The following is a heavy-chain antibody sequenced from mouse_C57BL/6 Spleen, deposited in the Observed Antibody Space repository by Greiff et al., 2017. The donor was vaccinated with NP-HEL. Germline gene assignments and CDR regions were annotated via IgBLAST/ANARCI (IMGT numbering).Heavy chain of an antibody. D-gene: IGHD1-1*01. CDR2: ISSGGSYT. Sequence: DVKLVESGGDLVKPGGSLKLSCAASGFTFSSYGMSWVRQTPDKRLEWVATISSGGSYTYYPDSVKGRFTISRDNAKNTLYLQMSSLKSEDTAMYYCARLTPYYGSSSFAYWGQGTLVTVSA. CDR3: ARLTPYYGSSSFAY. CDR1: GFTFSSYG. J-gene: IGHJ3*01. V-gene: IGHV5-6*02.